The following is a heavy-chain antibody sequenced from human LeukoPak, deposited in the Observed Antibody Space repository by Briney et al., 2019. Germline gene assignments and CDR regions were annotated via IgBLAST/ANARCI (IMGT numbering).Heavy chain of an antibody. V-gene: IGHV1-18*01. D-gene: IGHD3-9*01. Sequence: VASVKVSCKASGYTFTSYGISWVRQAPGQGLEWMGWISAYNGNTNYAQKLQGRVTMTTDTSTSTAYMELRSLRSDDTAVYYCAREGGGMGLRYFDWLPQFLYMDVWGKGTTVTVSS. CDR3: AREGGGMGLRYFDWLPQFLYMDV. J-gene: IGHJ6*03. CDR1: GYTFTSYG. CDR2: ISAYNGNT.